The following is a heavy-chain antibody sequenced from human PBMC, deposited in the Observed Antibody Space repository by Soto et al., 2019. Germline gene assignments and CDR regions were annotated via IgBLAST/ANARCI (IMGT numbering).Heavy chain of an antibody. CDR3: AKHLPSKKSQRLWADAFQI. Sequence: EVRLLESGGGLVQPGGSLRLSCAASGFTFPNYAMSWVRQAPGKGLEWVSVVTGRASSTYYADSVEGRFTISRDNSRNTLFLQMNSLGAEDTAVYYCAKHLPSKKSQRLWADAFQIWGRGTKLTVSS. J-gene: IGHJ3*02. D-gene: IGHD3-16*01. V-gene: IGHV3-23*01. CDR1: GFTFPNYA. CDR2: VTGRASST.